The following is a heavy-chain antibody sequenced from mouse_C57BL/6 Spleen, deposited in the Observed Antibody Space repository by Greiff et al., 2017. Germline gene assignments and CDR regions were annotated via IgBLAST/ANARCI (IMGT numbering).Heavy chain of an antibody. Sequence: QVQLQQPGAELVRPGSSVKLSCKASGYTFTSYWMHWVKQRPIQGLEWIGNIDPSDSETHYNQKFKDKATLTVDKSSSTAYMQLSSLTSEDSAVYYCASSYDGYAWFAYWGQGTLVTVSA. V-gene: IGHV1-52*01. J-gene: IGHJ3*01. CDR3: ASSYDGYAWFAY. CDR2: IDPSDSET. D-gene: IGHD2-3*01. CDR1: GYTFTSYW.